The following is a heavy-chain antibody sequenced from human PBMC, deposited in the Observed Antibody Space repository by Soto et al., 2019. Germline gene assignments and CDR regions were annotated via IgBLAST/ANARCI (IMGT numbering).Heavy chain of an antibody. CDR1: GGTFSSYA. J-gene: IGHJ4*02. CDR2: IIPIFGTA. V-gene: IGHV1-69*13. Sequence: SVKVSCKASGGTFSSYAISWVRQAPGQGLEWMGGIIPIFGTANYAQKFQGRVTITADESTSTAYMELGSLRSEDTAVYYCARDNGYYYDSSGYLFDYWGQGTLVTVSS. D-gene: IGHD3-22*01. CDR3: ARDNGYYYDSSGYLFDY.